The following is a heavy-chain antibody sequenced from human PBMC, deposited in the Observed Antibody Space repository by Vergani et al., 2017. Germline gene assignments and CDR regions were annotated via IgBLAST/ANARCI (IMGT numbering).Heavy chain of an antibody. CDR3: ARQRTVTMVRGVTNWFDP. V-gene: IGHV5-51*01. D-gene: IGHD3-10*01. J-gene: IGHJ5*02. CDR2: IYPGDSDT. Sequence: EVQLVQSGAEVKKPGESLKISCKGSGYSFTSYRIGWVRQMPGKGLEWMGIIYPGDSDTRYSPSFQGQVTISADKSISTAYLQWSSLKASDTAMYYCARQRTVTMVRGVTNWFDPWGQGTLVTVSS. CDR1: GYSFTSYR.